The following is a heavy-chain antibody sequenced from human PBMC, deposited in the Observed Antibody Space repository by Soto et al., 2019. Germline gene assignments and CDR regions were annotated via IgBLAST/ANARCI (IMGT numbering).Heavy chain of an antibody. CDR1: GGSFSGYY. D-gene: IGHD2-15*01. J-gene: IGHJ3*02. Sequence: PSQTLSLTCAVYGGSFSGYYWSWIRQPPGKGLEWIGYIYYSGSTNYNPSLKSRVTISVDTSKNQFSLKLSSVTAADTAVYYCARHTRYCSGGSCYREAFDIWGEGTMVTVS. CDR2: IYYSGST. V-gene: IGHV4-59*08. CDR3: ARHTRYCSGGSCYREAFDI.